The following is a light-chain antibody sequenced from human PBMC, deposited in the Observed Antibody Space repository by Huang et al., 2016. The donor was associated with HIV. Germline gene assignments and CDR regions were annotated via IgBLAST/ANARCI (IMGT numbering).Light chain of an antibody. CDR2: DAS. CDR3: QQRNNWRGVT. CDR1: QSVSNS. J-gene: IGKJ3*01. Sequence: EIVLTQSPATRSLSPGESATLSCRASQSVSNSLAWYQQKPGQAPRLLIFDASNRATGIPARFSGSGSGPDFTLTISSLEPEDFAVYYCQQRNNWRGVTFGPGTKVDIK. V-gene: IGKV3-11*01.